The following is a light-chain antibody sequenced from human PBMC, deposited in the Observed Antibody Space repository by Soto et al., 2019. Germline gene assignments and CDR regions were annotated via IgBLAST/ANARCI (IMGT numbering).Light chain of an antibody. Sequence: EIVLTQSPGTLSLSPGERATLSCRASQSVSSSYLAWYQQKPGQAPRLLIYGASSRATGIPDRFSGSGSGTDFPLTISRPEPEDFAVYYCQQYGSSPLLTFGGGTKVEIK. CDR2: GAS. V-gene: IGKV3-20*01. CDR1: QSVSSSY. CDR3: QQYGSSPLLT. J-gene: IGKJ4*01.